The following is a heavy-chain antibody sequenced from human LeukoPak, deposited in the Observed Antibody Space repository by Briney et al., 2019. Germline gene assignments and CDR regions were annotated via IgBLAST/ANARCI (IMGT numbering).Heavy chain of an antibody. CDR3: SSGWLDWFDP. CDR2: IYYSGTT. J-gene: IGHJ5*02. Sequence: PSETLSLTCTVSGDSVSDSSYYWGWIRQPPGKGLEWIGSIYYSGTTYNNPSLKSRVTISLDTSRNQFSLKLNSVTAADTAVYYCSSGWLDWFDPWGQGTLVTVSS. D-gene: IGHD6-19*01. CDR1: GDSVSDSSYY. V-gene: IGHV4-39*07.